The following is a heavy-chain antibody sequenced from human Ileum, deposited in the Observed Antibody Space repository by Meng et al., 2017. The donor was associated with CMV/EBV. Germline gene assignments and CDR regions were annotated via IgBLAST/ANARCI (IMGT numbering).Heavy chain of an antibody. CDR3: ASSIEATGDH. V-gene: IGHV3-74*01. CDR1: GFAFSGYW. J-gene: IGHJ4*02. D-gene: IGHD6-13*01. CDR2: LNTDGSTT. Sequence: GESLKISCAASGFAFSGYWMHWVRQAPGKGLVWVSRLNTDGSTTNYADSVKGRFTISRDNARNTLYLQMNNLRAEDTAVYYCASSIEATGDHWGQGTLVTVSS.